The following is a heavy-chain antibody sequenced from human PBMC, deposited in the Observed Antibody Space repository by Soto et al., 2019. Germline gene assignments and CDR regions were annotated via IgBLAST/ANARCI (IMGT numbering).Heavy chain of an antibody. CDR1: GYSFTSYW. CDR2: IDPSDSYT. D-gene: IGHD2-8*01. J-gene: IGHJ6*02. V-gene: IGHV5-10-1*01. CDR3: ARFGYCTNGVCLPQYGMDV. Sequence: GESLKISCKGSGYSFTSYWISWVRQMSGKGLEWMGRIDPSDSYTNYSPSFQGHVTISADKSISTAYLQWSSLKASDTAMYYCARFGYCTNGVCLPQYGMDVWGQGTTVTSP.